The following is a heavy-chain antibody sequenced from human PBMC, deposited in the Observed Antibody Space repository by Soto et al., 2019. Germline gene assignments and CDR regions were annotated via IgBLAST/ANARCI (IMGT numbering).Heavy chain of an antibody. CDR3: AKDLKRLKPLYDGMDV. V-gene: IGHV3-30*18. CDR2: ISYDGSNK. CDR1: GFTFSSYG. Sequence: GGSLRLSCAASGFTFSSYGMHWVRQAPGKGLEWVAVISYDGSNKYYADSVKGRFTISRDNSKNTLYLQMNSLRAEDTAVYYCAKDLKRLKPLYDGMDVWGQGTTVTVSS. J-gene: IGHJ6*02.